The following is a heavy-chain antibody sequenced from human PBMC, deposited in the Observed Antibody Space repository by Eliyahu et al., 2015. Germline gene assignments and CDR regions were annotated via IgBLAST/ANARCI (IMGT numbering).Heavy chain of an antibody. CDR2: IDXKSGGX. CDR3: AKIQXSGPYYYYYGMDV. Sequence: QVQLVQSGAEVKKPGASVKVSCKASGYXFTGYXIYWVRQAPGQGLEWMGWIDXKSGGXNYAQKFQGRVTMTRDTSISTAYMELSSLRSDDTAVYYCAKIQXSGPYYYYYGMDVWGQGTTVTVSS. V-gene: IGHV1-2*02. D-gene: IGHD1-26*01. J-gene: IGHJ6*02. CDR1: GYXFTGYX.